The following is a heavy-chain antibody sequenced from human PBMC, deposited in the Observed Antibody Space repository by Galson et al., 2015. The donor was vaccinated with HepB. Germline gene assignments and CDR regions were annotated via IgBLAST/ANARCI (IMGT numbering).Heavy chain of an antibody. V-gene: IGHV3-21*01. J-gene: IGHJ2*01. CDR1: GFTFSSYS. D-gene: IGHD6-19*01. CDR2: ISSSSSYI. CDR3: AREYYQQWLVRGYWYFDL. Sequence: SLRLSCAASGFTFSSYSMNWVRQAPGKGLEWVSSISSSSSYIYYADSVKGRFTISRDNAKNSLYLQMNSLRAEDTAVYYCAREYYQQWLVRGYWYFDLWGRGTLVTVSS.